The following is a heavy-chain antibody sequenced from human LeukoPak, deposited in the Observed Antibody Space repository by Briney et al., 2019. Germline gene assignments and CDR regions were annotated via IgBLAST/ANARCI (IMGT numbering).Heavy chain of an antibody. J-gene: IGHJ4*02. V-gene: IGHV4-61*09. CDR3: ARFSPMTTSFDY. CDR1: GGSIGSGGYY. D-gene: IGHD4-11*01. CDR2: IYTSDST. Sequence: SQTLSLTCTVSGGSIGSGGYYWSWIRQPAGKGLEWIGHIYTSDSTNYNPSLKSRVTISVDTSKNQFSLKLSSVTAADTAVYYCARFSPMTTSFDYWGQGTLVTVSS.